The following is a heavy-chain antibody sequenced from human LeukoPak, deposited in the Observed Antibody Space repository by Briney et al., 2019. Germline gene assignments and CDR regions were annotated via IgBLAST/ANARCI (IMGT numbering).Heavy chain of an antibody. Sequence: ASVKVSCKASGYTFTSYYMHWVRQAPGQGLEWMGIINPSGGSTSYAQKFQGRVTMTRDTSISTAYMELSRLRSDDTAVYYCATEVPAANYFDYWGQGTRVTVAS. CDR3: ATEVPAANYFDY. CDR2: INPSGGST. D-gene: IGHD2-2*01. V-gene: IGHV1-46*01. CDR1: GYTFTSYY. J-gene: IGHJ4*02.